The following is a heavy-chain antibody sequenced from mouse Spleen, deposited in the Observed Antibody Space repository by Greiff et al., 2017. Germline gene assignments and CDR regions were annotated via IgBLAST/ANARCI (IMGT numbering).Heavy chain of an antibody. J-gene: IGHJ3*01. CDR1: GFTIKDDY. CDR2: IDPENGDT. Sequence: VQLQQSGAELVRPGASVKLSCTASGFTIKDDYMHWVKQRPEQGLEWIGWIDPENGDTEYASKFQGKATITADTSSNTAYLQLSSLTSEDTAVYYCTMDGYDHPFAYWGQGTLVTVSA. V-gene: IGHV14-4*01. D-gene: IGHD2-2*01. CDR3: TMDGYDHPFAY.